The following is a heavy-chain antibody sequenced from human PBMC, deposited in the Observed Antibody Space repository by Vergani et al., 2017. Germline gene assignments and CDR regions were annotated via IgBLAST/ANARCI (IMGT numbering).Heavy chain of an antibody. CDR3: ARAYXSSTSCHPYYYGMDF. CDR2: IYSGGST. CDR1: GFTVSSNY. D-gene: IGHD2-2*01. J-gene: IGHJ6*02. V-gene: IGHV3-66*02. Sequence: EVQLVESGGGLVQPGGSLRLSCAASGFTVSSNYMSWVRQAPGKGLEWVSVIYSGGSTYYADSVKGRFTISRDNSKNTLYLQMNSLRAEDTAVYYCARAYXSSTSCHPYYYGMDFWGQGTTVTVSS.